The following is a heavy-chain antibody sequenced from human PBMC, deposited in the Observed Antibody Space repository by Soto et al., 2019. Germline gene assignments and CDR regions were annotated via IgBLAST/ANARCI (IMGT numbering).Heavy chain of an antibody. V-gene: IGHV1-18*01. D-gene: IGHD1-20*01. CDR3: ARDGNSNHEPFDY. Sequence: QVQLEQSTAEMKKPGASVKVSCKSSGYTFSSKGFSCLRQAPGQRLEWMGWISGETGNTNYAPKFQARLTMTTDTSTATAYMELRSLRTDDTAVYYCARDGNSNHEPFDYWGQGTLVTVSS. CDR2: ISGETGNT. CDR1: GYTFSSKG. J-gene: IGHJ4*02.